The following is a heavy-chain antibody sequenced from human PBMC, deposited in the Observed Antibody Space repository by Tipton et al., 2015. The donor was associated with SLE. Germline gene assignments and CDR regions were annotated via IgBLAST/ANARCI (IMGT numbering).Heavy chain of an antibody. V-gene: IGHV4-61*02. CDR3: ARVQRISRSVDL. CDR2: VYATGST. CDR1: GGSITSYNYY. J-gene: IGHJ2*01. D-gene: IGHD1-1*01. Sequence: TLSLTCTVSGGSITSYNYYWTWIRQPAAKGLEWIGRVYATGSTYYNPSLKSRVTLSLDSSKNQISLLLTAVSAADTAVYYCARVQRISRSVDLWGRGTLVTVSP.